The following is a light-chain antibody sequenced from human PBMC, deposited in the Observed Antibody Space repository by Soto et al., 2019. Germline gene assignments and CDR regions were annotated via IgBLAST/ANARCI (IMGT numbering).Light chain of an antibody. CDR2: DAS. CDR3: QHRSNWPPIT. Sequence: EIVLTQSPATLSLSPGERATLSCRASQSVSSYLAWYQQKPGQAPRLLIYDASNSATGIPARFSGSGSGTDFTLTISSLEPADFAVYYCQHRSNWPPITFGQGTRLEIK. J-gene: IGKJ5*01. V-gene: IGKV3-11*01. CDR1: QSVSSY.